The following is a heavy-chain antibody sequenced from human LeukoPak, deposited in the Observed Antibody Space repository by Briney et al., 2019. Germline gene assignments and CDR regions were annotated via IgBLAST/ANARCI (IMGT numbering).Heavy chain of an antibody. CDR2: ILYDGSNK. D-gene: IGHD5-24*01. CDR1: GFTFSSYG. V-gene: IGHV3-30*18. J-gene: IGHJ4*02. CDR3: AKGTLLPDRDGRERNFAY. Sequence: GGSLRLSCAASGFTFSSYGMHWVRQAPGKGLEWVAVILYDGSNKYYADSVKGRFTISRDNSKNTLYLQMNSLTAEHKAVYSCAKGTLLPDRDGRERNFAYWGQGNLAPVSS.